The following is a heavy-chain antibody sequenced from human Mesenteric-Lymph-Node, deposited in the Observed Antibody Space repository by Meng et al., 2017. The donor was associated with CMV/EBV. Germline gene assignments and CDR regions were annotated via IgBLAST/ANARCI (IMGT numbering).Heavy chain of an antibody. CDR1: GFTFSDHG. CDR2: IRYDGSNK. V-gene: IGHV3-30*02. CDR3: AKGLKYYDRSGYPY. Sequence: GGSLRLSCAASGFTFSDHGMHWVHQAPGKGLEWVAFIRYDGSNKYYADSVKGRFTISRDNSKNTVYLQMNSLRTEDTAVYYCAKGLKYYDRSGYPYWGQGTLVTVSS. J-gene: IGHJ4*02. D-gene: IGHD3-22*01.